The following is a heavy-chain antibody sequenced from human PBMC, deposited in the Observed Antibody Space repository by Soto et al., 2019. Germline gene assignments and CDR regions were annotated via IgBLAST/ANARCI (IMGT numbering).Heavy chain of an antibody. V-gene: IGHV3-23*01. D-gene: IGHD3-9*01. CDR1: GFTFGTTD. Sequence: QLLQSGGGLVQPGGSLTLSCADSGFTFGTTDLSWVRQATGEGLEWGSSIDGSGGITYYADYVTGRFTITRDNSRNTVYLKRKSLRGAHTALYYCVKNSGWLNTWGQGALVTVSS. CDR3: VKNSGWLNT. J-gene: IGHJ5*02. CDR2: IDGSGGIT.